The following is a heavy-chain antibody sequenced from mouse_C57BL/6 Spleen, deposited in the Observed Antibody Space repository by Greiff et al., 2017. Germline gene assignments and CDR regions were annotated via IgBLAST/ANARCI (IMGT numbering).Heavy chain of an antibody. V-gene: IGHV1-81*01. CDR2: IYPRSGNT. CDR3: ARNYYGCSYDYAMDY. Sequence: QVQLQQSGAELARPGASVKLSCKASGYTFTSYGISWVKQRTGQGLEWIGEIYPRSGNTYYNEKFKGKATLTADKSSSTAYIELRSLTSEDSAVYFGARNYYGCSYDYAMDYWGQGTSVTVSS. J-gene: IGHJ4*01. CDR1: GYTFTSYG. D-gene: IGHD1-1*01.